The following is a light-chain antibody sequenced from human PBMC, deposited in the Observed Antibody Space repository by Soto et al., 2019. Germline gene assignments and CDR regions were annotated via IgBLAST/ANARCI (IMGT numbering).Light chain of an antibody. J-gene: IGLJ3*02. CDR3: ASYTGSAAWV. V-gene: IGLV2-14*01. Sequence: QSALTQPASVSGSPGQSITISCTGTSSDVGGYNYVSWYQHHPDKAPKLVIYEVNSRTSGVSNRFSGSKSGNTASLTISGLQAEDEADYYCASYTGSAAWVFGGRTKLTVL. CDR2: EVN. CDR1: SSDVGGYNY.